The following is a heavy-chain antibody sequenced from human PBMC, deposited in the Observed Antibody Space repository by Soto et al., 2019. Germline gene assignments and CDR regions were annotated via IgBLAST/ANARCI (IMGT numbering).Heavy chain of an antibody. CDR2: IYSGVST. V-gene: IGHV3-53*01. D-gene: IGHD6-19*01. Sequence: EVQLVESGGGLIQPGGSLRLSCAASGFTVSSNYMSWVRQAPGKGLEWVSVIYSGVSTYYADSVKGRFTISRDNSKNTLYLQMSSLRAEDTAVYYCAREGGSGWSLDAFDIWGQGTMVTVSS. CDR1: GFTVSSNY. CDR3: AREGGSGWSLDAFDI. J-gene: IGHJ3*02.